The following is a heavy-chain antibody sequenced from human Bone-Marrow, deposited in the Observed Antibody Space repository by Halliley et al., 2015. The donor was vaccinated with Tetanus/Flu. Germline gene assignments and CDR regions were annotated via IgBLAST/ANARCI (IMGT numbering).Heavy chain of an antibody. J-gene: IGHJ4*02. D-gene: IGHD4-4*01. Sequence: LEWIGYMSDSGSSNSNPSLQSRVTTSLDTSKNQFSLKLKSGPAADTAVYHCARGTTPGFYDYWGQGSLVNVSS. V-gene: IGHV4-59*09. CDR3: ARGTTPGFYDY. CDR2: MSDSGSS.